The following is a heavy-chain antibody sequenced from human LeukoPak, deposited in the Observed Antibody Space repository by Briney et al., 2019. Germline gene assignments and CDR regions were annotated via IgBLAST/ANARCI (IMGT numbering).Heavy chain of an antibody. CDR1: GYSISSGYY. CDR3: ARDLGEIVATIRYSYGYFDY. CDR2: IYHSGST. Sequence: SDTLSLTCTVSGYSISSGYYWGWIRQPPGKGLEWIGSIYHSGSTYYNPSLKSRVTISVDTSKNQFSLKLSSVTAADTAVYYCARDLGEIVATIRYSYGYFDYWGQGTLVTVSS. V-gene: IGHV4-38-2*02. J-gene: IGHJ4*02. D-gene: IGHD5-18*01.